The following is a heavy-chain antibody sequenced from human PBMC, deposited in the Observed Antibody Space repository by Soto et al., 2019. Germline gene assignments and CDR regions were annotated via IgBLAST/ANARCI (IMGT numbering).Heavy chain of an antibody. CDR3: ARVGGCSYGGVDY. CDR1: GYTFTSYY. D-gene: IGHD5-18*01. CDR2: INPSGGST. J-gene: IGHJ4*02. Sequence: QVQLVQSGAEVKKPGASVKVSCKASGYTFTSYYMHWVRQAPGQGLEWMGIINPSGGSTTYAQKFQGRVTMARDTSTSTVYMERSSLRSEGTTVSYCARVGGCSYGGVDYWGQGTLVTVSS. V-gene: IGHV1-46*01.